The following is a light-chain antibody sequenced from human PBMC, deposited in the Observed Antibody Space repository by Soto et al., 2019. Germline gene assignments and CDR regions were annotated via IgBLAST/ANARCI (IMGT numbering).Light chain of an antibody. J-gene: IGKJ2*01. Sequence: DIQMTQSPSSLSASVGDRVTISCQASQAINKNVNWYQQRPGKSPRLLIYDASSLEPGVPSRFSGRGSGRHFTLIITGLQPEDIATYYCQQCESLPLTFGQGTKVEI. CDR3: QQCESLPLT. CDR2: DAS. V-gene: IGKV1-33*01. CDR1: QAINKN.